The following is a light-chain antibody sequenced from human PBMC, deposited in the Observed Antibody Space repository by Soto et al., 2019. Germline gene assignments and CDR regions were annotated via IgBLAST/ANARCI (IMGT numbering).Light chain of an antibody. CDR3: QQYRSWPRT. CDR2: GAS. CDR1: QSVDIS. J-gene: IGKJ1*01. Sequence: IVLTQSPATVSVSXXXXXIXSXRASQSVDISLAWYQQKPGQAPRLLIYGASTRATDMPGTFSGRGSGTEFTLTITSLRPEDFGVYYCQQYRSWPRTFGQGTKVDI. V-gene: IGKV3-15*01.